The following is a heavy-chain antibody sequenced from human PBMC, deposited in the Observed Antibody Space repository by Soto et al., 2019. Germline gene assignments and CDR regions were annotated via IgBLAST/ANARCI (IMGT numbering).Heavy chain of an antibody. J-gene: IGHJ6*02. Sequence: SVKVSCKASGGTFSSYAISWVRQAPGQGLEWMGGIIPIFGTANYAQKFQGRVTITADESTSTAYMELNSLRSEDTAVYYCAGGMNYYDSSGYYYLYGMDVWGQGTTVTVSS. CDR3: AGGMNYYDSSGYYYLYGMDV. V-gene: IGHV1-69*13. D-gene: IGHD3-22*01. CDR2: IIPIFGTA. CDR1: GGTFSSYA.